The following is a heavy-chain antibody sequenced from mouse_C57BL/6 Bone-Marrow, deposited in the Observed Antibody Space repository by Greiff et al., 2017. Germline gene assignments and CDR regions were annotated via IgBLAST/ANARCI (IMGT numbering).Heavy chain of an antibody. V-gene: IGHV1-81*01. D-gene: IGHD3-1*01. CDR1: GYTFTSYG. CDR2: IYPRSGNT. J-gene: IGHJ3*01. Sequence: QVQLQQSGAELARPGASVKLSCKASGYTFTSYGISWVKQRTGQGLEWIGEIYPRSGNTYYHEKFTGKATLTADPSSSTAYMELRSLPSADSAVYFGASGVTSPARATSFAYWGQGTMVTVSA. CDR3: ASGVTSPARATSFAY.